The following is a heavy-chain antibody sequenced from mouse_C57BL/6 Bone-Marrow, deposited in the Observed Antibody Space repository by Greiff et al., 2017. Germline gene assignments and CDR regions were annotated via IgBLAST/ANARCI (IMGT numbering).Heavy chain of an antibody. CDR1: GYTFTSYW. V-gene: IGHV1-55*01. D-gene: IGHD1-1*01. CDR3: ARDYYGSSYLYYFDY. CDR2: IYPGSGST. J-gene: IGHJ2*01. Sequence: VQLQQPGAELVKPGASVKMSCKASGYTFTSYWITWVKQRPGQGLEWIGDIYPGSGSTNYNEKFKSKATLTVDTSSSTAYMQLSSLTYADSAVYYCARDYYGSSYLYYFDYWGQGTTLTVSS.